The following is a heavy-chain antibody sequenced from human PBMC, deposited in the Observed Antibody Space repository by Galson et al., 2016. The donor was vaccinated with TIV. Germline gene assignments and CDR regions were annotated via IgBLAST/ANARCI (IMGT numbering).Heavy chain of an antibody. V-gene: IGHV3-11*01. CDR3: ARYSGRYYALDV. CDR2: INYGGSPK. CDR1: GFTLSDYY. J-gene: IGHJ6*02. D-gene: IGHD1-26*01. Sequence: SLRLSCAASGFTLSDYYMTWIRQAPGQGLQWLSYINYGGSPKYDADSMKGRLTISRDIAKNSIYLDMSSLTSDDTAGYYCARYSGRYYALDVWGQGTTVTVSS.